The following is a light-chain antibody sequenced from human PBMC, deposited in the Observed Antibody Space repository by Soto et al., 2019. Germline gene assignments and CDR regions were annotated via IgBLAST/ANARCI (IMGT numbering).Light chain of an antibody. CDR1: QSFGTS. J-gene: IGKJ4*01. CDR3: QQRSQWPLT. CDR2: DAF. Sequence: EIVLTHSPATLSLSPGERATLSCRASQSFGTSLAWYHQKPGQVPRLLIFDAFDRATGMPARFSGSGSGTDFTLTISNLEPDDFAVYYCQQRSQWPLTFGGGTKVEIK. V-gene: IGKV3-11*01.